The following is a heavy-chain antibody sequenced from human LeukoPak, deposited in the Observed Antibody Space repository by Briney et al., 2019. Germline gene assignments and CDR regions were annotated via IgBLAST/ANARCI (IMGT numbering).Heavy chain of an antibody. CDR3: AREYCSGGRCQYYFDY. CDR2: ISSDGGSP. D-gene: IGHD2-15*01. Sequence: GGSLRLSCAASGFTFSSHAMHWVRQAPGKGLEYVSGISSDGGSPFHVNSVKGRFTISRDNSKDTLYLQMGSLRAEDMAVYYCAREYCSGGRCQYYFDYWGQGTLVTVSS. CDR1: GFTFSSHA. J-gene: IGHJ4*02. V-gene: IGHV3-64*01.